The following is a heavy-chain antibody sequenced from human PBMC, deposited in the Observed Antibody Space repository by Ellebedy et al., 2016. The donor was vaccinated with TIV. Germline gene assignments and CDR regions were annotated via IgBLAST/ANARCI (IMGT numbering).Heavy chain of an antibody. CDR3: ARGKEVVTAIDKVDAFDI. CDR2: ISAYNGNT. V-gene: IGHV1-18*04. Sequence: GESLKISXKASGYTFTSYGISWVRQAPGQGLEWMGWISAYNGNTNYAQKFQGRVTITADKSTSTAYMELSSLRSEDTAVYYCARGKEVVTAIDKVDAFDIWGQGTMVTVSS. D-gene: IGHD2-21*02. J-gene: IGHJ3*02. CDR1: GYTFTSYG.